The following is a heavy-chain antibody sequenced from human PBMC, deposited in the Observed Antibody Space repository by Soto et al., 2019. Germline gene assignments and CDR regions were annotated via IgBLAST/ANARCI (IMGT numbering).Heavy chain of an antibody. V-gene: IGHV1-18*04. D-gene: IGHD6-6*01. CDR2: ISAYNGNT. J-gene: IGHJ6*02. CDR1: GYTFTSYG. Sequence: GASVKVSCKASGYTFTSYGISWVRQAPGQGLEWMGWISAYNGNTNYAQKLQGRVTMTTDTSTSIAYMELRSLRSDDTAVYYCARDTGWYSSSIDYYGMDVWGQGTTVTVSS. CDR3: ARDTGWYSSSIDYYGMDV.